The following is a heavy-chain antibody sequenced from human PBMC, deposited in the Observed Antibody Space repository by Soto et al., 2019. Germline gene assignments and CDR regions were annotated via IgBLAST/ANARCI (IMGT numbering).Heavy chain of an antibody. V-gene: IGHV3-53*01. CDR1: GLTISGKKY. CDR3: ATWHEREHALDV. Sequence: DVQLVESGGGLIQPGESLRLSCAAFGLTISGKKYVAWVRQAPGKGLEWVSALYDVDGSFYPDSVTGRFTTSSDSSKTTVYLQMNDLRPDDTAVYYCATWHEREHALDVWGQGKTVTLSS. CDR2: LYDVDGS. J-gene: IGHJ3*01. D-gene: IGHD1-1*01.